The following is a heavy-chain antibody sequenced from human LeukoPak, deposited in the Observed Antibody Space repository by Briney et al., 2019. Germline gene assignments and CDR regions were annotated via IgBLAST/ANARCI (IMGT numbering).Heavy chain of an antibody. CDR3: ARGPTYQPIDF. CDR1: GGSISSSSYY. D-gene: IGHD2-2*01. J-gene: IGHJ4*02. Sequence: SETLSLTCTVSGGSISSSSYYWGWIRQPPGKGLEWIGSIYYSGSTYYNPSLKSRVTISVDTSKNQFSLKLSSVTAADTAVYYCARGPTYQPIDFWGQGTLVTVSS. CDR2: IYYSGST. V-gene: IGHV4-39*01.